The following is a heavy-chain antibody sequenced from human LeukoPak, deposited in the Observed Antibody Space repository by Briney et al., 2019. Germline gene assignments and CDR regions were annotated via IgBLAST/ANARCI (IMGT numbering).Heavy chain of an antibody. J-gene: IGHJ2*01. D-gene: IGHD1-1*01. CDR1: GYTFTSYG. V-gene: IGHV1-18*01. Sequence: ATLKVSCKASGYTFTSYGISWVRQAPGQGLEWMGWMSAYNGNTTKAQKLQGRVTMTTDTSTSTAYMELRSLRSDDTAVYYCARHDPLPPDWYFDLWGRGTLVTVSS. CDR3: ARHDPLPPDWYFDL. CDR2: MSAYNGNT.